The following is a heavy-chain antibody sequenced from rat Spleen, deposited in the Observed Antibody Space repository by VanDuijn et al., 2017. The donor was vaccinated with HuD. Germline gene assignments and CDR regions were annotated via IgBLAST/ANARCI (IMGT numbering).Heavy chain of an antibody. CDR2: IWGDGTT. CDR3: TRFGGSPFDY. D-gene: IGHD5-1*01. Sequence: QVQLKESGPGLVQPSQTLSLTCTVSGFSLITNSVHWVRQPPGKGLERMGGIWGDGTTDYNSALKSRLSISRDTSKSQVFLKMNSLQTEDTAIYFCTRFGGSPFDYWGQGVMVTVSS. CDR1: GFSLITNS. J-gene: IGHJ2*01. V-gene: IGHV2-1*01.